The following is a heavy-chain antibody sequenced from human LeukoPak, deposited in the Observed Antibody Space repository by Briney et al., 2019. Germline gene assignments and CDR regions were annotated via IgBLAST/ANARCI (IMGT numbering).Heavy chain of an antibody. CDR1: GYSFTNYW. Sequence: RGESLKISCKGSGYSFTNYWIGWVRQMPGKGLEWMGIIYPGDSDTRYSPSFQGQVTISADKSISTAYLQWSSLKASDTAMYYCARHSTLGYCSSTSCRTAFDIWGQGTMVTVSS. J-gene: IGHJ3*02. V-gene: IGHV5-51*01. CDR3: ARHSTLGYCSSTSCRTAFDI. D-gene: IGHD2-2*01. CDR2: IYPGDSDT.